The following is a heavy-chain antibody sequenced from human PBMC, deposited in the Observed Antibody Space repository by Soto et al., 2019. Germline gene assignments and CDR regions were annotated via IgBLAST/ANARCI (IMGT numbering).Heavy chain of an antibody. V-gene: IGHV1-2*04. D-gene: IGHD5-12*01. CDR2: INPNSGGT. Sequence: ASVKVSCKASGYTFTGDYMHWVRQAPGQGLEWMGWINPNSGGTNYAQKFQGWVTMTRDTSISTAYMELSRLRSDDTAVYYCARLRSGYSGYDPGAFDIWGQGTMVTVSS. J-gene: IGHJ3*02. CDR1: GYTFTGDY. CDR3: ARLRSGYSGYDPGAFDI.